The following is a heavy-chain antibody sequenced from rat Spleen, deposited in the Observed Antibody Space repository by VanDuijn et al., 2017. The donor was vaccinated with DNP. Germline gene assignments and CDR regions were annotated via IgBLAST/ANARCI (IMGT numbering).Heavy chain of an antibody. CDR1: GFTFNNFW. CDR3: ARHVLPLRVWDY. Sequence: EVQLVESGGDLVQPGRSLKLSCVGSGFTFNNFWMTWFRLVPGKGLEWVASITSSDGSTYYPDSVKGRFTISRDIAKNTLYLQMNSLRSEDTATYYCARHVLPLRVWDYWGQGVMVTVSS. D-gene: IGHD1-4*01. V-gene: IGHV5-31*01. CDR2: ITSSDGST. J-gene: IGHJ2*01.